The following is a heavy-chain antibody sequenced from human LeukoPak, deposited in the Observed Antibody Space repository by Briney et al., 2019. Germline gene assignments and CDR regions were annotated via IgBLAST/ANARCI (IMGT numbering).Heavy chain of an antibody. D-gene: IGHD3-3*01. Sequence: ASVKVSCKASGYIFRSYGISWVRQAPGQGLEWMGWISAYNGKTNYAQKVQGRVTLTTDTSTSTAYMEMSGLVSDDTAVYYCARALSDDFWSFYQDYWGQGTLLIVSP. CDR2: ISAYNGKT. J-gene: IGHJ4*02. V-gene: IGHV1-18*01. CDR1: GYIFRSYG. CDR3: ARALSDDFWSFYQDY.